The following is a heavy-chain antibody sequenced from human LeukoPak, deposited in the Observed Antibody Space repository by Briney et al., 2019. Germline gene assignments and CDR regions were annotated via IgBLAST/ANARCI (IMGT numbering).Heavy chain of an antibody. Sequence: PGGSLRLSCAASGFTVSYCGMHWVRQAPGKGLEWVAVIWYDGSNKYYADSVKGRLTISRDSSKNTLYLQMNSLRAKDTAVYYCARDKGGYESYYYYGMDVWGQGTTVTVSS. D-gene: IGHD5-12*01. CDR1: GFTVSYCG. CDR2: IWYDGSNK. J-gene: IGHJ6*02. V-gene: IGHV3-33*01. CDR3: ARDKGGYESYYYYGMDV.